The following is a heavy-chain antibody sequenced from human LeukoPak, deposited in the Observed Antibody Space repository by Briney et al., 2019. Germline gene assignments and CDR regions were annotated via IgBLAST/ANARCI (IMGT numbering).Heavy chain of an antibody. J-gene: IGHJ6*02. Sequence: ASVTVSCTASGYTFTGYYMHWVRQAPGQGLEWMGWINPNSGGTNYAQKFQGRVTMTRDTSISTAYMELSRLRSDDTAVYYCARGSRLRSLYYYYGMDVWGQGTTVTVSS. D-gene: IGHD5-12*01. V-gene: IGHV1-2*02. CDR3: ARGSRLRSLYYYYGMDV. CDR1: GYTFTGYY. CDR2: INPNSGGT.